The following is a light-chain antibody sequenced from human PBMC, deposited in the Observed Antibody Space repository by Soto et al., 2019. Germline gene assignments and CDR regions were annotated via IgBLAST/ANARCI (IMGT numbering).Light chain of an antibody. CDR1: SSDVGGYNY. Sequence: QSALTQPASVSGSPGQSITISCTGTSSDVGGYNYVSWYQQHPGKAPKLMIYDVSNRPSGVSNSFSGSKSGNTASLTISGLQAEDEADHYCRSYTSSSTYVFGTGTKLTVL. CDR3: RSYTSSSTYV. V-gene: IGLV2-14*01. J-gene: IGLJ1*01. CDR2: DVS.